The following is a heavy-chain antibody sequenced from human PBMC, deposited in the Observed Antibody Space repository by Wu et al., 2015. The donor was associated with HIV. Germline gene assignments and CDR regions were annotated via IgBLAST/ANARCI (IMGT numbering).Heavy chain of an antibody. CDR2: MNPNSGNT. D-gene: IGHD6-6*01. CDR1: GYTFTSYD. J-gene: IGHJ3*02. V-gene: IGHV1-8*01. Sequence: QVQLVQSGAEVKKPGASVKVSCKASGYTFTSYDINWVRQATGQGLEWMGWMNPNSGNTGYAQKFQGRVTMTRNTSISTAYMELSSLRSEDTAVYYCASKSSFPGYHDAFDIWGQGTMVTVSS. CDR3: ASKSSFPGYHDAFDI.